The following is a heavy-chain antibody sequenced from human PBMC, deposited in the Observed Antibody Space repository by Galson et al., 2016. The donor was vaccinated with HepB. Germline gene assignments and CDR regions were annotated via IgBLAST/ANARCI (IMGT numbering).Heavy chain of an antibody. CDR1: GFTFTTYW. CDR3: AREDLRGGFDH. J-gene: IGHJ4*02. Sequence: QSGAEVKKPGESLKISCVTSGFTFTTYWIGWVRQTPGKGLEWLGNIYPDDSDTRYSPSFEGHVIMSADKATNTVYLQWSRLEASDTAMYYCAREDLRGGFDHWGQGTPVIVPS. D-gene: IGHD3-16*01. CDR2: IYPDDSDT. V-gene: IGHV5-51*03.